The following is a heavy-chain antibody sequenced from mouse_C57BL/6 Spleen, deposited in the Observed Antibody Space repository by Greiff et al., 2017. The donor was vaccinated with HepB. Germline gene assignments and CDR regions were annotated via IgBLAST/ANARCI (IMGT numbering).Heavy chain of an antibody. V-gene: IGHV1-76*01. CDR1: GYTFTDYY. D-gene: IGHD2-5*01. CDR3: ARRAYYSNYVDY. Sequence: QVHVKQSGAELVRPGASVKLSCKASGYTFTDYYINWVKQRPGQGLEWIARIYPGSGNTYYNEKFKGKATLTAEKSSSTAYMQLSSLTSEDSAVYFCARRAYYSNYVDYWGQGTTLTVSS. J-gene: IGHJ2*01. CDR2: IYPGSGNT.